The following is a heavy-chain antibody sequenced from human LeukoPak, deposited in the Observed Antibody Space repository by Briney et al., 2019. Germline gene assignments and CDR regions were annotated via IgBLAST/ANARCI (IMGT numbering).Heavy chain of an antibody. V-gene: IGHV3-23*01. CDR3: AKAPTISPAAGPKPDY. D-gene: IGHD6-13*01. CDR1: GFTFSSYA. Sequence: PGGSLRLSCAASGFTFSSYAMSWFRQAPGKGLEWVSAISGSGGSTYYADSVKGRFTISRDNSKNTLYLQMNSLRAEDTAVYYCAKAPTISPAAGPKPDYWGQGTLVTVSS. CDR2: ISGSGGST. J-gene: IGHJ4*02.